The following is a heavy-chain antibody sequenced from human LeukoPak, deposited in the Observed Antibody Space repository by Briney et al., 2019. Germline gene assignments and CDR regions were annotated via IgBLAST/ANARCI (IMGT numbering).Heavy chain of an antibody. Sequence: SGPTLVNPTQTLTLTCTFSGFSLSTRGMCVSWIRQPTGTALEWLARIDWDDDKYYSTSLKTRLTVSKDTSKNQVVLTMPHMDPVDTATYYCARTDYVGNHAFDFWGQGTVVTVAS. CDR2: IDWDDDK. J-gene: IGHJ3*01. CDR1: GFSLSTRGMC. V-gene: IGHV2-70*11. D-gene: IGHD4-23*01. CDR3: ARTDYVGNHAFDF.